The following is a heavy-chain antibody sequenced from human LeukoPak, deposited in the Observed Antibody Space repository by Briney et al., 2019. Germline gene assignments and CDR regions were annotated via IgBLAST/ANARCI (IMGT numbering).Heavy chain of an antibody. Sequence: ASVKVSCKASGYTLTGYYMHWVRQAPGQGLEWMGRINPNSGGTNYAQKFQGRVTMTRDTSISTAYMELSRLRSDDTAVYYCAREAPVGFGELGAFDIWGQGTMVTVSS. D-gene: IGHD3-10*01. CDR2: INPNSGGT. CDR1: GYTLTGYY. V-gene: IGHV1-2*06. J-gene: IGHJ3*02. CDR3: AREAPVGFGELGAFDI.